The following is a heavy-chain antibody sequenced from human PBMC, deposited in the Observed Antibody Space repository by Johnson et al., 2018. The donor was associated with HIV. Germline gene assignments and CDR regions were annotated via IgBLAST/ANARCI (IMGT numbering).Heavy chain of an antibody. CDR2: IRYDGSNK. J-gene: IGHJ3*02. CDR3: TKDLGGSKTDEWGTDYYEFWNSYPVQDPRVVVGTFDI. Sequence: QVQLVESGGGVVQPGGSLRLSCAASGFTFSSYGMHWVRQAPGKGLEWVAFIRYDGSNKYYADSVKGRFTISRDNSKNTLSLHMNSLTSEDTAGYYCTKDLGGSKTDEWGTDYYEFWNSYPVQDPRVVVGTFDIWGHGTMVTVSS. D-gene: IGHD3-3*01. V-gene: IGHV3-30*02. CDR1: GFTFSSYG.